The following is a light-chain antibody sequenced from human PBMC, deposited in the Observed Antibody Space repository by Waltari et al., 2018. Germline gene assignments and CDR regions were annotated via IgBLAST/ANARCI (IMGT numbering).Light chain of an antibody. CDR3: QRYNSYPIT. CDR2: EAT. J-gene: IGKJ3*01. CDR1: QSIGSW. V-gene: IGKV1-5*03. Sequence: DIQMTLSPSTLSASVGDRVTITCRASQSIGSWLAWYQQKPGEAPKSLIYEATSLESGVPSRFSASGSGTEFTLTISSLQPDDFATYYCQRYNSYPITFGPGTKVDI.